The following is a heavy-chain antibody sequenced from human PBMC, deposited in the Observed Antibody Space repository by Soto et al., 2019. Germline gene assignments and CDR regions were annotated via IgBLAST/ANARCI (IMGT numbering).Heavy chain of an antibody. CDR3: ARESVAARNYYFGMDV. CDR2: ISSSSSYT. D-gene: IGHD6-6*01. CDR1: GFTFSDYY. V-gene: IGHV3-11*06. J-gene: IGHJ6*02. Sequence: GSLRLSCAASGFTFSDYYMSWIRQAPGKGLEWVSYISSSSSYTNYADSVRGRFTISRDNAKNSLYLQMNSLRAEDTAVYYCARESVAARNYYFGMDVWGQGTTVTVSS.